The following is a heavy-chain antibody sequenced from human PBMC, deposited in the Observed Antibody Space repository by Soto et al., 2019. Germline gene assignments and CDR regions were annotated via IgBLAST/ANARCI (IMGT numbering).Heavy chain of an antibody. D-gene: IGHD1-1*01. Sequence: QVQLQESGPGLVKPSQTLSLTCTVSGGSISSGGYYWSWIRQHPGKGLEWIGYISYSGRTYYSPSPKGRQTIAADASKNPCALKLSSVTAADTAVYYCARWPQLEPRFDYWGQGTLVTVSS. J-gene: IGHJ4*02. CDR3: ARWPQLEPRFDY. CDR1: GGSISSGGYY. CDR2: ISYSGRT. V-gene: IGHV4-31*03.